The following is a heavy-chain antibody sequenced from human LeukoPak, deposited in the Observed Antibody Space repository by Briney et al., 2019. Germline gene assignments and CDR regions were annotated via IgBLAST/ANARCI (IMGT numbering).Heavy chain of an antibody. CDR2: MSYDGPNI. D-gene: IGHD3-16*01. V-gene: IGHV3-30*18. Sequence: GGSLRLSCAASGFAFSSYGMHWVRQAPGKGLEWVAVMSYDGPNIYYADSVKGRFTISRDNSKNMLFLQMNSPRTEDTAVYYCAKEALFGSFQHWGQGTLVTVSS. CDR1: GFAFSSYG. J-gene: IGHJ1*01. CDR3: AKEALFGSFQH.